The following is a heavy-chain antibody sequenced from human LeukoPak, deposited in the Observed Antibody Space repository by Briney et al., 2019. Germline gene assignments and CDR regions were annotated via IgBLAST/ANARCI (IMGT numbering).Heavy chain of an antibody. CDR1: GGTFCSYA. V-gene: IGHV1-69*13. J-gene: IGHJ4*02. CDR3: AGGRLTKRGPRYSYGTPGIAVAGQQRLDY. Sequence: ASVELSCKPSGGTFCSYAISWGRRAPRHRRECLGGIIPIFGTANYAKKLQGRVTITADGSTSTAYVELSSLRSEDTAVYYCAGGRLTKRGPRYSYGTPGIAVAGQQRLDYWGQGTLVTVPS. CDR2: IIPIFGTA. D-gene: IGHD6-19*01.